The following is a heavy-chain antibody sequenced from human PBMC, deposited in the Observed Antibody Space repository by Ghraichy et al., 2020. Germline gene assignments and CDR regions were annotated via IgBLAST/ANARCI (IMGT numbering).Heavy chain of an antibody. D-gene: IGHD1-26*01. CDR3: ARSGELLSVDY. CDR1: GGSISSSSYY. V-gene: IGHV4-39*01. J-gene: IGHJ4*02. CDR2: IYYSGST. Sequence: SETLSLTCTVSGGSISSSSYYWGWIRQPPGKGLEWIGSIYYSGSTYYNPSLKSRVTISVDTSKNQFSLKLSSVTAADTAVYYCARSGELLSVDYWGQGTLVTVSS.